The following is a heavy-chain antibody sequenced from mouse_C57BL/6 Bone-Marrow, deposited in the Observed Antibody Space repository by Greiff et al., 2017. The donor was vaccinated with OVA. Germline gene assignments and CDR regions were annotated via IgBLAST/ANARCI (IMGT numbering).Heavy chain of an antibody. CDR2: IDPETGGT. J-gene: IGHJ2*01. CDR1: GFTFTDYE. V-gene: IGHV1-15*01. D-gene: IGHD2-4*01. CDR3: TRSNDYGY. Sequence: QVQLKESGAELVRPGASVTLSCTASGFTFTDYEMHWVKQTPVHGLEWIGAIDPETGGTAYTQKFKGQAILTADKSSSTAYLELRSLTSEDSAVYYWTRSNDYGYWGQGTTLTVSS.